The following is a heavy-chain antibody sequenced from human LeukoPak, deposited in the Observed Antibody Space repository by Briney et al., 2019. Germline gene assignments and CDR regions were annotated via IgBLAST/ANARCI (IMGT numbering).Heavy chain of an antibody. CDR1: GGSISSYY. CDR3: ARGPLRSGYYRPNWFDP. D-gene: IGHD3-3*01. Sequence: SETLSLTCTVSGGSISSYYWSWIRQPPGKGLEWVGEINHSGSTNYNPSLKSRVTISVDTSKNQFSLKLSSVIAADTAVYYCARGPLRSGYYRPNWFDPWGQGTLVTVSS. CDR2: INHSGST. J-gene: IGHJ5*02. V-gene: IGHV4-34*01.